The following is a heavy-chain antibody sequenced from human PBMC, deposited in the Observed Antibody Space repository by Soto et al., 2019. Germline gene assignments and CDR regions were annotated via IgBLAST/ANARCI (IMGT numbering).Heavy chain of an antibody. Sequence: PAETLALTFYVSGVSITRHYWNWIRQSPGMGLEWIGSTYFRGSASYNPSLKGRVTISLDTPNDQLSLTLSAVTAAASADYYCARDLRSRGWFDPWGPGILVTVSS. CDR2: TYFRGSA. CDR3: ARDLRSRGWFDP. V-gene: IGHV4-59*11. CDR1: GVSITRHY. J-gene: IGHJ5*02.